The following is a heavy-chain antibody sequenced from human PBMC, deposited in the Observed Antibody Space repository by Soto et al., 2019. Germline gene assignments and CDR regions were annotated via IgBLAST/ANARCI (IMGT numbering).Heavy chain of an antibody. CDR3: AKDQASGQGSFDS. V-gene: IGHV3-30*18. Sequence: TGGSLRLSCAASGFTFNIYGMHWVRQAPDKGLEWVALISYDGSNQYYADSVKGRFTISRDNSKNTLFLQMNSLRADDTAVYYCAKDQASGQGSFDSWGQGTLVTVYS. CDR1: GFTFNIYG. CDR2: ISYDGSNQ. J-gene: IGHJ4*02.